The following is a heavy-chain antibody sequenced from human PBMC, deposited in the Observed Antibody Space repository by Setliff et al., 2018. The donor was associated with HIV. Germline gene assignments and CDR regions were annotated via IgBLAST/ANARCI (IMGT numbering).Heavy chain of an antibody. CDR2: ISAFNGNR. Sequence: ASVKVSCKASGYTFTSHYIHWVRQAPGQGLEWMGWISAFNGNRKYAQKLQGRVIMTVDTSANTAYMELSGLTSDDTAVYYCARMRGMTPLSGWFDPWGQGTPVTVSS. CDR3: ARMRGMTPLSGWFDP. V-gene: IGHV1-18*04. D-gene: IGHD6-19*01. CDR1: GYTFTSHY. J-gene: IGHJ5*02.